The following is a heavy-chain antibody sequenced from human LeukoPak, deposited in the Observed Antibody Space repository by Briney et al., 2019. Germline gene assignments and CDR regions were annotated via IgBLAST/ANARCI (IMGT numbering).Heavy chain of an antibody. J-gene: IGHJ4*02. CDR2: ISWNGNSI. CDR3: TKEKEAVAGFDY. Sequence: GGSLRLSCAASGFSFDDYAMHWVRQAPGKGLEWVSAISWNGNSIVYADSVKGRLTIARDNAKNSLYLQMNSLRPEDTALYYCTKEKEAVAGFDYWGQGTLVTVSS. CDR1: GFSFDDYA. D-gene: IGHD6-19*01. V-gene: IGHV3-9*01.